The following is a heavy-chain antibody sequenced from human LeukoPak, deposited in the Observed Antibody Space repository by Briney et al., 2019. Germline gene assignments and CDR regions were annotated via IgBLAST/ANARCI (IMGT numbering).Heavy chain of an antibody. J-gene: IGHJ4*02. V-gene: IGHV3-30-3*01. Sequence: GGSLRLSCAASGFTFSSYAVHWVRQAPGKGLEWVAVISYDGSNKYYADSVKGRFTISRDNSKNTLYLQMNSLRAEDTAVYYCARDWVVRGVIGYWGQGTLVTVSS. CDR3: ARDWVVRGVIGY. CDR1: GFTFSSYA. D-gene: IGHD3-10*01. CDR2: ISYDGSNK.